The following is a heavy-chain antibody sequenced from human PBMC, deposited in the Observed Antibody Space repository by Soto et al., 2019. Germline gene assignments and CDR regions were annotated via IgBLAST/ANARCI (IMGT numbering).Heavy chain of an antibody. D-gene: IGHD3-16*02. V-gene: IGHV3-23*01. J-gene: IGHJ3*01. CDR2: IIDSGDRT. CDR3: AKDRGIIVKAGDAFDV. Sequence: EVQLMESGGGLVQPGGSLRPSCASSGFTLSMSAVNWVRQAPGKGLEWVSSIIDSGDRTYYADSVKGRFTISRDKSKNTVSLQMDSLRAEDTAVYYCAKDRGIIVKAGDAFDVWGQGTKVTVSS. CDR1: GFTLSMSA.